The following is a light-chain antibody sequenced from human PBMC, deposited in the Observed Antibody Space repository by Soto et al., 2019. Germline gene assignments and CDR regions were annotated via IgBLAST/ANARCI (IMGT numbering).Light chain of an antibody. V-gene: IGKV1-5*03. CDR2: KAS. J-gene: IGKJ1*01. Sequence: DIQMTQSPSTLSASVGDRVTITCRASQSISSWSAWYQQKPGTAPKLLIYKASTLQSGVPSRFSGSGSGTEFTLTISSLQPDDFATYYCQQYSDNWTFGQGTKVEIK. CDR3: QQYSDNWT. CDR1: QSISSW.